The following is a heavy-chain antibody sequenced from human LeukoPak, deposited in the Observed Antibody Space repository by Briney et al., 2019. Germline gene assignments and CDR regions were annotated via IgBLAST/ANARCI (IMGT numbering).Heavy chain of an antibody. V-gene: IGHV3-48*01. CDR2: ISSSSSTI. CDR1: GFTFRSYS. Sequence: GGSLRLSCAAPGFTFRSYSMNWVRKAPGKGLEGVQYISSSSSTIYYADSVKGRFTISRDNAKNSLYLQMNSLRAEDTAVYYCARVAGGSEDAYFDYWGQGTLVTVSS. D-gene: IGHD3-16*01. J-gene: IGHJ4*02. CDR3: ARVAGGSEDAYFDY.